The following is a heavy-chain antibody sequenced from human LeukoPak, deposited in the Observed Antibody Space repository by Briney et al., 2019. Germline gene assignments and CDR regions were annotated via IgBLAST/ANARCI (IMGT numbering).Heavy chain of an antibody. CDR3: AREYCSGGSCYYYYYGMDV. D-gene: IGHD2-15*01. V-gene: IGHV1-8*01. J-gene: IGHJ6*02. CDR2: MNPNSGNT. CDR1: GYTFTSYD. Sequence: ASVKVSCKASGYTFTSYDINWVRQATGQGLEWVGWMNPNSGNTGYAQKFQGRVTMTRNTSISTAYMELSSLRSEDTAVYYCAREYCSGGSCYYYYYGMDVWGQGTKVTVSS.